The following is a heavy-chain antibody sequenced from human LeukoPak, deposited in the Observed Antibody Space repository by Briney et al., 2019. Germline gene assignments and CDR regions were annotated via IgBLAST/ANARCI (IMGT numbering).Heavy chain of an antibody. CDR1: GGSISSSSYY. J-gene: IGHJ5*02. V-gene: IGHV4-39*07. CDR3: ARDDSSGPNWFDP. D-gene: IGHD3-22*01. Sequence: SETLSLTCTVSGGSISSSSYYWGWVRQPPGKGLEWIGSIYYSGSTYYNPSLKSRVTISVDTSKNQFSLKLSSVTAADTAVYYCARDDSSGPNWFDPWGQGTLVTVSS. CDR2: IYYSGST.